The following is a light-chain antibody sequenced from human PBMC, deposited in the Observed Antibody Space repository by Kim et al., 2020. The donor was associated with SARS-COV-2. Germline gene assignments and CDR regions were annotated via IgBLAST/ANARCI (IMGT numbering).Light chain of an antibody. V-gene: IGLV3-19*01. CDR2: GKN. CDR1: SLRSYY. CDR3: NSRDRSGNHVV. J-gene: IGLJ2*01. Sequence: SSELTQDPAVFVTLGQTVRITCQGDSLRSYYASWFQQKPGQAPVLVIYGKNNRPSGIPDRFSGSSSGNTASLTIPGAQAEDEADYYCNSRDRSGNHVVLGGGTQLTVL.